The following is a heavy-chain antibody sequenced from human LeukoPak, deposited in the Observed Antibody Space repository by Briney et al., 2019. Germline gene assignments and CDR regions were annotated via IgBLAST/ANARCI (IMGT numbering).Heavy chain of an antibody. V-gene: IGHV3-74*01. Sequence: GGSLRLSCAASGSSFSSYWMHWVRQAPGKGLVWVSRINSDGTTKSYADSVKGRFTISRDNAKNTLYLQMNSLRAEDTAVYYCATGYCSSASCYRAFEYWGQGTLVTVSS. J-gene: IGHJ4*02. CDR1: GSSFSSYW. CDR2: INSDGTTK. D-gene: IGHD2-2*01. CDR3: ATGYCSSASCYRAFEY.